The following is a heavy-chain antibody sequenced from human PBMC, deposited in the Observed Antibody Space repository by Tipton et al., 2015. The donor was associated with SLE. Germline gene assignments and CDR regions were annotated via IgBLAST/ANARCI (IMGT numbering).Heavy chain of an antibody. CDR3: ARAYYYDSSGYQGYFQH. CDR2: INPNSGGT. Sequence: QLVQSGPEVKKPGASVKVSCKASGYTFTGYYMHWVRQAPGQGLEWMGWINPNSGGTNYAQKFQGRVTMTRDTSISTAYMELSRLRSDDTAVYYCARAYYYDSSGYQGYFQHWGQGTLVTVSS. CDR1: GYTFTGYY. J-gene: IGHJ1*01. V-gene: IGHV1-2*02. D-gene: IGHD3-22*01.